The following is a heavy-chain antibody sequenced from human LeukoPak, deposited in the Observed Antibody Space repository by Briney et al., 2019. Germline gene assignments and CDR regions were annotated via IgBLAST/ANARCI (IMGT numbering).Heavy chain of an antibody. Sequence: GASVKVSCKASGYTFTSYGISWVRQAPGQGLEWMGWISAYNGNTNYAQKLQGRVTMTTDTSTSTAYMELRSLRSDDTAVYYCARDHGPCSGGSCYSGFDYWGQGTLVTVSS. CDR3: ARDHGPCSGGSCYSGFDY. CDR2: ISAYNGNT. V-gene: IGHV1-18*01. J-gene: IGHJ4*02. CDR1: GYTFTSYG. D-gene: IGHD2-15*01.